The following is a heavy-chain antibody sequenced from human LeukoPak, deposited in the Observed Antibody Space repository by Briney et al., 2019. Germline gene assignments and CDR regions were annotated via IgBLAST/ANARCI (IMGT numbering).Heavy chain of an antibody. CDR3: ARSRPTDLHYDILTGYYNRVPS. Sequence: SETLSLTCTVSGYSISSGYYWGWIRQPPGKGLEWIGSIYHSGSTYYNPSLKSRVTISVDTSKNQFSLKLSSVTAADTAVYYCARSRPTDLHYDILTGYYNRVPSWGQGTLVTVSS. V-gene: IGHV4-38-2*02. D-gene: IGHD3-9*01. CDR1: GYSISSGYY. CDR2: IYHSGST. J-gene: IGHJ5*02.